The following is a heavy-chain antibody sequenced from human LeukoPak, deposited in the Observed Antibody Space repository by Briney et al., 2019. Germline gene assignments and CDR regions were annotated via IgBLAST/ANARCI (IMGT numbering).Heavy chain of an antibody. D-gene: IGHD6-6*01. Sequence: PSETLSLTCAVYGGSISGYYWSWIRQPPGKGLEWIGEINHSGSTNYNPSLKSRVTISVDTSKNQFSLKLSSVTAADTAVYYCARGRYSSSHHATFDYWGQGTLVTVSS. CDR1: GGSISGYY. CDR3: ARGRYSSSHHATFDY. CDR2: INHSGST. V-gene: IGHV4-34*01. J-gene: IGHJ4*02.